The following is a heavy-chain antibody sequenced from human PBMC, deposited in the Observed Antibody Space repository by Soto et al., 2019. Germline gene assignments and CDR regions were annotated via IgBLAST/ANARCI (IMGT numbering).Heavy chain of an antibody. CDR3: ARIKSSGWQNDAFDI. CDR1: GFTFSSYS. V-gene: IGHV3-21*01. J-gene: IGHJ3*02. Sequence: EVQLVESGGGLVKPGGSLRLCCAASGFTFSSYSMNWVRQAPGKGLEWVSSISSSSSYIYYADSVKGRFTISRDNAKNSLYLQMNSLRAEDTAVYYCARIKSSGWQNDAFDIWGQGTMVTVSS. D-gene: IGHD6-19*01. CDR2: ISSSSSYI.